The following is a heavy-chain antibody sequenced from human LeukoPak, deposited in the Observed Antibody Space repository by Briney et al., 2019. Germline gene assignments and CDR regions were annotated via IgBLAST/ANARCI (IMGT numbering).Heavy chain of an antibody. Sequence: SETLSLTCTVSGGSISSGDYYWSWIRQHPGKGLEWIGYIYYSGSTYYNPSLKSRVIISLDTSKNQFSLKLSSVTAADTAVYYCATLHSSGSLFTWGQGTLVTVSS. CDR1: GGSISSGDYY. CDR2: IYYSGST. D-gene: IGHD1-26*01. J-gene: IGHJ5*02. V-gene: IGHV4-31*03. CDR3: ATLHSSGSLFT.